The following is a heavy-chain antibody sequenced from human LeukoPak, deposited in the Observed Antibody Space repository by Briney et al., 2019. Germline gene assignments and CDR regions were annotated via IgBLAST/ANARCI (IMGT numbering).Heavy chain of an antibody. Sequence: GGSLRLSCAASGFTFSNAWMSWVRQAPGKGLEWVGRIKSKTDGGTTDYAAPVKGRFTISRDDSKNTLHLQMNSLKTEDTAVYYCTTSLNTYYYDSSGYQVENWFDPWGQGTLVTVSS. D-gene: IGHD3-22*01. V-gene: IGHV3-15*01. CDR1: GFTFSNAW. CDR3: TTSLNTYYYDSSGYQVENWFDP. CDR2: IKSKTDGGTT. J-gene: IGHJ5*02.